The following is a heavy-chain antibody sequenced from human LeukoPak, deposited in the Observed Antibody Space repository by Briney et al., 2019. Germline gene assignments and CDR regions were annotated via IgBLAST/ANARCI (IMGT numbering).Heavy chain of an antibody. CDR2: ITSSSSTI. V-gene: IGHV3-48*02. Sequence: GGSLILSCAASGLTFSTHSMNWVRQAPGKGLEWVSYITSSSSTIYYADSVRGRFTISRDNAKNSLYLQMKSLKDEDTAVYYCARVDWMIGAFDIWGQGTMVTVSS. CDR1: GLTFSTHS. CDR3: ARVDWMIGAFDI. J-gene: IGHJ3*02. D-gene: IGHD3-22*01.